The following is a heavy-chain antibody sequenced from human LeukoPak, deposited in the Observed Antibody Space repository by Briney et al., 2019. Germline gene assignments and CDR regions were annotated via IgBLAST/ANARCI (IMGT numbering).Heavy chain of an antibody. CDR3: ARDRVYYDSSGYYYDPLDY. Sequence: PSETLSLTCTVSGGSISSYYWSWIRQPAGKGLEWIGRIYTSGSTNYNPSLKSRVTMSVDTSKNQFSLKLSSVTAADTAVYYCARDRVYYDSSGYYYDPLDYWGQGTLVTVSS. J-gene: IGHJ4*02. CDR2: IYTSGST. D-gene: IGHD3-22*01. V-gene: IGHV4-4*07. CDR1: GGSISSYY.